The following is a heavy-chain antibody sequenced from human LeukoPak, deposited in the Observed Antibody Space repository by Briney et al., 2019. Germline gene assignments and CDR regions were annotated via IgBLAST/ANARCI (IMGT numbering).Heavy chain of an antibody. D-gene: IGHD6-13*01. CDR2: ISGSGGST. J-gene: IGHJ4*02. V-gene: IGHV3-23*01. CDR3: AARVIEEAGPAY. Sequence: PGGSLRLSCAASGFTFSSYAMSWVRQAPGKGLEWVSAISGSGGSTYYADSVKGRFTISRDNSKNTLYLQMNSLRAEDAAVYFCAARVIEEAGPAYWGREALLTVAS. CDR1: GFTFSSYA.